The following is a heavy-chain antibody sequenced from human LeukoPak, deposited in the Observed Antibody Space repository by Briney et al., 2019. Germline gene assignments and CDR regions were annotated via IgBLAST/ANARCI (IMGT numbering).Heavy chain of an antibody. CDR1: GFTFSSYP. CDR2: ISNSGGST. Sequence: GGSLRLSCAASGFTFSSYPMGWVRQAPGKDLEWVSTISNSGGSTYYADSVKGRFTISRDNSKNTLYLQMNSLRAEDTAVYYCAKAYYDILTGLEYWGQGTLVTVSS. V-gene: IGHV3-23*01. J-gene: IGHJ4*02. CDR3: AKAYYDILTGLEY. D-gene: IGHD3-9*01.